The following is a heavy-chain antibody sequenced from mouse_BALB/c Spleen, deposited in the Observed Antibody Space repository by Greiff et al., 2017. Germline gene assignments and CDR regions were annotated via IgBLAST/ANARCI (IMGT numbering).Heavy chain of an antibody. D-gene: IGHD1-2*01. J-gene: IGHJ2*01. CDR1: GYTFTSYW. Sequence: QVQLQQSGAELVKPGASVKLSCKASGYTFTSYWMHWVKQRPGQGLEWIGEINPSNGRTNYNEKFKSKATLTVDKSSSTAYMQLSSLTSEDSAVYYCARANGGYNYWGQGTTLTVSS. CDR2: INPSNGRT. CDR3: ARANGGYNY. V-gene: IGHV1S81*02.